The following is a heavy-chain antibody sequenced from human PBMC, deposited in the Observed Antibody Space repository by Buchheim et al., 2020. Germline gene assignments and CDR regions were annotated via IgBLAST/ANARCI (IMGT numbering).Heavy chain of an antibody. D-gene: IGHD3-22*01. Sequence: QVQLQESGPGLVKPSETLSLTCTVPGGSISSYYWSWIRQPPGKGLEWIGYIYYSGSTNYNPSLKSRVTISVDTSKNQFSLKLSSVTAADTAVYYCARADSYYDSSGPFDYWGQGTL. CDR1: GGSISSYY. CDR3: ARADSYYDSSGPFDY. V-gene: IGHV4-59*01. CDR2: IYYSGST. J-gene: IGHJ4*02.